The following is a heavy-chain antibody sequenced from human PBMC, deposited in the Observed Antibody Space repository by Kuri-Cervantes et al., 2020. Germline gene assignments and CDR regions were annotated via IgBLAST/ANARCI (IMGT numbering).Heavy chain of an antibody. D-gene: IGHD3-10*01. CDR1: GFTFDDYA. J-gene: IGHJ4*02. CDR2: ISWNSGSI. CDR3: ANEDLVRGPLDY. V-gene: IGHV3-9*01. Sequence: SLKISCAASGFTFDDYAMHWVRQAPGKGLEWVSGISWNSGSIGYADSVKGRFTISRDNAKNSLYLQMNSLRAEDTALYYCANEDLVRGPLDYWGQGTLVTVSS.